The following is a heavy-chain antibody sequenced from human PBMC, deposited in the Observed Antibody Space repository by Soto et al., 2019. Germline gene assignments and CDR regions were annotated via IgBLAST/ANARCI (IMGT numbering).Heavy chain of an antibody. D-gene: IGHD2-2*01. CDR3: ARKVLGSTSRPDWWYFDL. V-gene: IGHV3-23*01. CDR1: GFTFINYA. CDR2: ISGGGDRA. J-gene: IGHJ2*01. Sequence: EVQLLESGGGLVQPGGSLRLSCVGSGFTFINYAMNWVRQTPGKGLEWVSTISGGGDRAFDADTVKGRFTISRDNSKNTVNLQMNSLRADDTAVYYCARKVLGSTSRPDWWYFDLWGCGTLVTVSS.